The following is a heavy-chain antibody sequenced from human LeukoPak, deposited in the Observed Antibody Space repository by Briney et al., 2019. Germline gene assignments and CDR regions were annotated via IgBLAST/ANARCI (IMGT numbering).Heavy chain of an antibody. CDR3: ARDNYYDSSGYYPIYRSDI. J-gene: IGHJ3*02. V-gene: IGHV7-4-1*02. D-gene: IGHD3-22*01. CDR2: INTNTGNP. Sequence: ASVKVSCKASGYTFTSHAMNWVRQAPGQGLEWMGWINTNTGNPTYAQGFTGRFVFSLDTSVSTAYLQISSLKAEDAAVYYCARDNYYDSSGYYPIYRSDIWGQGTMVTVSS. CDR1: GYTFTSHA.